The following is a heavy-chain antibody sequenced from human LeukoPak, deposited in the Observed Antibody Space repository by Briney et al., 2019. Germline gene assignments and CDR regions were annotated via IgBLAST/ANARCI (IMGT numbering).Heavy chain of an antibody. CDR3: ARDSAPVRGYYYYMDV. V-gene: IGHV4-59*12. J-gene: IGHJ6*03. CDR1: GGSISSYY. CDR2: IYYSRST. D-gene: IGHD3-10*01. Sequence: PSETLSLTCTVSGGSISSYYWSWIRQPPGKGLEWIGYIYYSRSTNYNPSLKSRVTISVDTSKNQFSLKLSSVTAADTAVYYCARDSAPVRGYYYYMDVWGKGTTVTISS.